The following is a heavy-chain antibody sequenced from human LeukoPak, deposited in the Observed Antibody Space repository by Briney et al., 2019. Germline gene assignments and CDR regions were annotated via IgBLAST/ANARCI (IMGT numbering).Heavy chain of an antibody. CDR2: IYSGGST. CDR1: GFTVSSNY. Sequence: GGSLRLSCAASGFTVSSNYMSWVRQAPGKGLEWVSVIYSGGSTYYADSVKGRFTISRDNAKNSLYLQMNSLRAEDTALYYCARCSGWDYYYYYMDVWGKGTTVTVSS. CDR3: ARCSGWDYYYYYMDV. V-gene: IGHV3-53*01. J-gene: IGHJ6*03. D-gene: IGHD6-19*01.